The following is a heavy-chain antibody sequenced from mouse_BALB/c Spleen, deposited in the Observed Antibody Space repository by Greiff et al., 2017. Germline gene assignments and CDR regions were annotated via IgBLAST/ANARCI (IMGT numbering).Heavy chain of an antibody. CDR2: ISDGGSYT. CDR3: AREITTASY. V-gene: IGHV5-4*02. J-gene: IGHJ3*01. Sequence: VQLKESGGGLVKPGGSLKLSCAASGFTFSDYYMYWVRQTPEKRLEWVATISDGGSYTYYPDSVKGRFTISRDNAKNNLYLQMSSLKSEDTAMYYCAREITTASYWGQGTLVTVSA. CDR1: GFTFSDYY. D-gene: IGHD1-2*01.